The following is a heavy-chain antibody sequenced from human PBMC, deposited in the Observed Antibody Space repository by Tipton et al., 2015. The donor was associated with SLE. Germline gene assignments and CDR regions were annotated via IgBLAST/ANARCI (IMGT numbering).Heavy chain of an antibody. CDR3: AILDTTPSSF. CDR2: IYSGART. V-gene: IGHV3-23*03. CDR1: GFTFSYHA. Sequence: GSLRLSCAASGFTFSYHAMSWVRQAPGKGLEWVSIIYSGARTYHSDSVKGRFTISRDTSNNTLYLQMNSLRTEDTAVYYCAILDTTPSSFWGQGTLVTVSS. J-gene: IGHJ4*02. D-gene: IGHD1-26*01.